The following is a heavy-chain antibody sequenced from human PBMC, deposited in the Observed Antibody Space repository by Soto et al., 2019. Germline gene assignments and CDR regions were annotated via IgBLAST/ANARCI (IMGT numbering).Heavy chain of an antibody. D-gene: IGHD3-9*01. Sequence: SVKVSCKASGFTFTSSAVQWVRQARGQRLEWIGWIVVGSGNTNYAQKFQERVTISRDNSKNTLYLQMNSLRAEDTAVYYCAALRYFDWLPREPLVPSSYYYYGMDVWGQGTTVTVSS. V-gene: IGHV1-58*01. CDR1: GFTFTSSA. CDR2: IVVGSGNT. J-gene: IGHJ6*02. CDR3: AALRYFDWLPREPLVPSSYYYYGMDV.